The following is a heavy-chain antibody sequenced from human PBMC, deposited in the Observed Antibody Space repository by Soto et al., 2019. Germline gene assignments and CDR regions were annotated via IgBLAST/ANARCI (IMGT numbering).Heavy chain of an antibody. CDR1: GGSISSSSYY. Sequence: PSETLSLTCTVSGGSISSSSYYWTWFRQPPGKGLEWVGYIYYTGSTQYNPSLKSRVTVSVDTSKNQFSLKLSSVTAADTAVYYCARRYSSAFDIWGHGTMVTVSS. CDR3: ARRYSSAFDI. J-gene: IGHJ3*02. V-gene: IGHV4-61*05. CDR2: IYYTGST. D-gene: IGHD6-13*01.